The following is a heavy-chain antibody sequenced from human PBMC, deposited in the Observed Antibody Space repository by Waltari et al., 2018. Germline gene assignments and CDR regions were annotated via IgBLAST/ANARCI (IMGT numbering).Heavy chain of an antibody. CDR1: GFTFSSYW. Sequence: EVQLVESGGGVVQPGGSLRLSCAASGFTFSSYWMSWVRQAPGKGLAWVANIKQDGSEKSYVASVKGRFTSSRDNATHSLDLQMNSLSAEDTAVYYCAGGRATVTGLTDYWGQGTLVTVSS. D-gene: IGHD4-4*01. CDR2: IKQDGSEK. V-gene: IGHV3-7*04. CDR3: AGGRATVTGLTDY. J-gene: IGHJ4*02.